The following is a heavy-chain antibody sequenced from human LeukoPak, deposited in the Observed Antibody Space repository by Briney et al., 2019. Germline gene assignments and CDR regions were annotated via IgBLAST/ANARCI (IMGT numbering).Heavy chain of an antibody. CDR1: GFTFSDYS. J-gene: IGHJ4*02. Sequence: GGSLRLSCAASGFTFSDYSMNWVRQAPGKGLEWVSSISSSRSYIYYADSVKGRFTISRDNAKNSLYLQMNNLRAEDTAVFYCARAPGGHYYDISGFYHAPFDYWGQGTLVTVSS. D-gene: IGHD3-22*01. CDR2: ISSSRSYI. CDR3: ARAPGGHYYDISGFYHAPFDY. V-gene: IGHV3-21*01.